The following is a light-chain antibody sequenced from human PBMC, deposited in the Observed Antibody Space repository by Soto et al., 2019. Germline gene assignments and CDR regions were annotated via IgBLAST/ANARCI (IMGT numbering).Light chain of an antibody. CDR2: GNS. J-gene: IGLJ2*01. V-gene: IGLV1-40*01. CDR1: SSNIGAGYD. Sequence: QPVLTQPPSVSGAPGRRVTISCTGSSSNIGAGYDVHWYQQLPGPAPKLLIYGNSNRPSGVPDRFSGSKSGTSASLAITGLQAEDEADYYCQSYDSSLSGVVFGGGTKLTVL. CDR3: QSYDSSLSGVV.